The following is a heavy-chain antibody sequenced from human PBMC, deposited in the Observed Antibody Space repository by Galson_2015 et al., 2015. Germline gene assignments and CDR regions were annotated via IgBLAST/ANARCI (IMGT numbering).Heavy chain of an antibody. V-gene: IGHV3-11*06. CDR1: GFTFSDYY. CDR3: ARGAPGPLKSAP. CDR2: ISSSSSYT. J-gene: IGHJ5*02. Sequence: SLRLSCAASGFTFSDYYMSWIRQAPGKGLEWVSYISSSSSYTNYADSVKGRFTISRDNAKNSLYLQMNSLRAEDTAVYYCARGAPGPLKSAPWGQGTLVTVSS.